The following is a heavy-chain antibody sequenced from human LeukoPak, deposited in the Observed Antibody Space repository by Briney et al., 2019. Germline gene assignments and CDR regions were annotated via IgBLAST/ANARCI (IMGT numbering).Heavy chain of an antibody. V-gene: IGHV3-48*01. CDR1: GFTFSSYS. D-gene: IGHD2-8*01. J-gene: IGHJ6*03. CDR3: ARDSYMMVYAPNSSGDDYYMDV. CDR2: ISSSSTTI. Sequence: PGVNLRLSASGSGFTFSSYSRERDPQAQGKELVWVSYISSSSTTIYYADSVKGRFTISRDNAKSSLYLQMNSLRAEDTAVYYCARDSYMMVYAPNSSGDDYYMDVWGKGATVTVSS.